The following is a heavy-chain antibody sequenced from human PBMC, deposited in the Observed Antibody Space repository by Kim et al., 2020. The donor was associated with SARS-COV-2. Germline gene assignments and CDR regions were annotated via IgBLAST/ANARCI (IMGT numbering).Heavy chain of an antibody. CDR1: GFIVSSNY. Sequence: GGSLRLSCAASGFIVSSNYMSWVRQAPGKGLEWVSIIYDLGSTYYADAVTGRFTISRDISKNTLYLQMNSLRAEDTAVYYCARGVVDTAMGYAFDVWGQG. J-gene: IGHJ3*01. CDR3: ARGVVDTAMGYAFDV. CDR2: IYDLGST. V-gene: IGHV3-53*01. D-gene: IGHD5-18*01.